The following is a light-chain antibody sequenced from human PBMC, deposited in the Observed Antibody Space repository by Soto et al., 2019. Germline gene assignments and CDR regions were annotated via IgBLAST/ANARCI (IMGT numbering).Light chain of an antibody. CDR1: QSVSSSY. V-gene: IGKV3-20*01. J-gene: IGKJ3*01. Sequence: EIVLTQSPGTLSLSPGERATLSCRASQSVSSSYLAWYQQKPGQAPRLLISGASTRATGIPDRFSGSGSGTDFTLTISRLEPEDFAVYYCQQFGSSPLPTFGPGTKVDIK. CDR3: QQFGSSPLPT. CDR2: GAS.